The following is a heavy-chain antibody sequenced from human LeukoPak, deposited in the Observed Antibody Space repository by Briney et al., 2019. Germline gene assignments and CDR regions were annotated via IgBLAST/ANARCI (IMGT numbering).Heavy chain of an antibody. J-gene: IGHJ4*02. Sequence: SETLSLTCTVSGGSMSSYYWSWIRQPPGKGLEWIGYIYYSGSINYNPSLKSRVTISLDTSKNQFSLRLSSVTAADTAVYYCARDSHPVWGQGTLVTVSS. CDR1: GGSMSSYY. CDR3: ARDSHPV. V-gene: IGHV4-59*01. CDR2: IYYSGSI.